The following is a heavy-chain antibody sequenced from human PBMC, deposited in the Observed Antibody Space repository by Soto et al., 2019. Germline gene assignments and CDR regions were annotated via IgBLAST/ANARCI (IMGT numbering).Heavy chain of an antibody. CDR2: INPNSGGT. CDR1: GYTFTGYY. J-gene: IGHJ4*02. V-gene: IGHV1-2*02. D-gene: IGHD6-6*01. CDR3: ARVPRGLGAQGPFDY. Sequence: ASVKVSCKASGYTFTGYYMHWVRQAPGQGLEWMGWINPNSGGTNYAQKFQGRVTMTRDTSISTAYMELSRLRSDDTAVYYCARVPRGLGAQGPFDYWGQGTLVTVSS.